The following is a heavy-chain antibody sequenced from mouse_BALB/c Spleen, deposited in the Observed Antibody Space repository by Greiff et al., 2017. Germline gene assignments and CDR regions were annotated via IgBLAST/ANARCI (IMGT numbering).Heavy chain of an antibody. CDR1: GYTFTSYW. CDR2: INPSTGYT. J-gene: IGHJ2*01. CDR3: ARFDHDY. Sequence: VQLQQSGAELAKPGASVKMSCKASGYTFTSYWMHWVKQRPGQGLEWIGYINPSTGYTEYNQKFKDKATLTADKSSSTAYMQLSSLTSEDSAVYYCARFDHDYWGQGTTLTVSS. V-gene: IGHV1-7*01.